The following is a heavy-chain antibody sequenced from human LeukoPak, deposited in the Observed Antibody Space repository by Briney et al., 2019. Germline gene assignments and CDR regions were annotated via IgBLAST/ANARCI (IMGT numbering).Heavy chain of an antibody. CDR2: IWYDGSKK. CDR1: GFTFSSYG. Sequence: GGPLRLSCAASGFTFSSYGMHWVRQAPGKGLEWVAVIWYDGSKKYYADSVKGRFTISRDNSKNTLYLQMNSLRAEDTAVYYCAKDGAGYSSGWYYFDYWGQGTLVTVSS. CDR3: AKDGAGYSSGWYYFDY. J-gene: IGHJ4*02. V-gene: IGHV3-33*06. D-gene: IGHD6-19*01.